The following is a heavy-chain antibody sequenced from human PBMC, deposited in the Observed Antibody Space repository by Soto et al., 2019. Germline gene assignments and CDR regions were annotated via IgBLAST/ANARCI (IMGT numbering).Heavy chain of an antibody. J-gene: IGHJ4*02. CDR3: ARDRGFVDYTWGSYRSRGYFEN. V-gene: IGHV1-69*13. CDR2: IIPIFGTA. D-gene: IGHD4-4*01. CDR1: GGTFSSYA. Sequence: EASVKVSCKASGGTFSSYAISWVRQAPGQGLEWMGGIIPIFGTANYAQKFQGRVTITADESTSTAYMELSSLRSEDTAVYYCARDRGFVDYTWGSYRSRGYFENWGRGTLVTVSS.